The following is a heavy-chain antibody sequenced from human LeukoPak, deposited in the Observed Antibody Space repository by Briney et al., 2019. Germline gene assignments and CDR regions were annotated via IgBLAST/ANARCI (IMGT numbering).Heavy chain of an antibody. CDR3: ARSGLPMVRGVIIKSYYYYGMDV. CDR1: GYTFTSYD. J-gene: IGHJ6*02. D-gene: IGHD3-10*01. CDR2: MNPNSGNT. Sequence: ASVKVSCKASGYTFTSYDINWVRQATGQGLDGMGWMNPNSGNTGYAQKFQGRVTMTRNTSISTAYMELSSLRSEDTAVYYCARSGLPMVRGVIIKSYYYYGMDVWGQGTTVTVSS. V-gene: IGHV1-8*01.